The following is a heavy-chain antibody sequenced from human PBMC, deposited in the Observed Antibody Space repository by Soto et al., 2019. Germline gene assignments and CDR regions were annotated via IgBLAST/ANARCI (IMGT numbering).Heavy chain of an antibody. CDR3: ARTYVPGIAGFDP. CDR1: GFTFSNYF. CDR2: MSGDGKTI. V-gene: IGHV3-74*01. J-gene: IGHJ5*02. Sequence: LRLSCAASGFTFSNYFMHWVRQVPGEGLVWVSRMSGDGKTISYADSVKGRFTISRDSAKNTLYLQMNSLRVEDTAVYYCARTYVPGIAGFDPWGQGTLVTVSS. D-gene: IGHD1-1*01.